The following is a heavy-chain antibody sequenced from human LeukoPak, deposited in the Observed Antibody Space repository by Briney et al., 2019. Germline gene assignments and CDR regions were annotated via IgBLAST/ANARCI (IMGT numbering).Heavy chain of an antibody. J-gene: IGHJ4*02. V-gene: IGHV4-4*02. Sequence: SETLSLTCAVSSDSISSINWWSWVRQPPGKGLEWIGEIHHSGSTNYNPSLRSRVTISVDKSKNQFSLILSSVTAADTAVYYCARDLSSSFDYWGQGTLVTVSS. CDR2: IHHSGST. CDR1: SDSISSINW. D-gene: IGHD6-19*01. CDR3: ARDLSSSFDY.